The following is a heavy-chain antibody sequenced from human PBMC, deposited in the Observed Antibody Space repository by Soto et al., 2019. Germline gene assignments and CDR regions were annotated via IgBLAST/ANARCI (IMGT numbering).Heavy chain of an antibody. Sequence: ASVKVSCKASGYTFTSYYIHWVRQAPGQGLEWMGIINPSGGGATYAQKFQDRVAMTRDTSTSTVYMDLSSLRSEDTAIYYCARLSGTSEYFFDYWGQGTLVTVSS. CDR1: GYTFTSYY. D-gene: IGHD3-10*01. CDR3: ARLSGTSEYFFDY. J-gene: IGHJ4*02. CDR2: INPSGGGA. V-gene: IGHV1-46*03.